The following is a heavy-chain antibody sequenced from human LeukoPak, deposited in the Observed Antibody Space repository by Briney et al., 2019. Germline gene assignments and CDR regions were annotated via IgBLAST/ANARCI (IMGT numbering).Heavy chain of an antibody. CDR3: ARDAPAGRPDRYYFDY. V-gene: IGHV3-21*01. Sequence: GGSLRLSCAASGFTFSSYSMNWVRQAPGKGLEWVSSISSSSSYIYYADSVKGRFTISRDNAKNSLYLQMSSLRAEDTAVYYCARDAPAGRPDRYYFDYWGQGTLVTVSS. CDR2: ISSSSSYI. J-gene: IGHJ4*02. D-gene: IGHD1-14*01. CDR1: GFTFSSYS.